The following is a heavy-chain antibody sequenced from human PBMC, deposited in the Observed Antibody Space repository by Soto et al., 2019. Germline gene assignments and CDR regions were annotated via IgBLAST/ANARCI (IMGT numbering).Heavy chain of an antibody. CDR2: ISYGGGTT. V-gene: IGHV3-23*01. Sequence: GGSLRLSCAASELTFNNYAMSWVRQAPGKGLECVSAISYGGGTTYYADSVKGRFTISRDNSKNTLYLQLNSLRAEDTSVYYCAKNPGYYYDSTGYHFDYWGQGT. CDR3: AKNPGYYYDSTGYHFDY. CDR1: ELTFNNYA. D-gene: IGHD3-22*01. J-gene: IGHJ4*02.